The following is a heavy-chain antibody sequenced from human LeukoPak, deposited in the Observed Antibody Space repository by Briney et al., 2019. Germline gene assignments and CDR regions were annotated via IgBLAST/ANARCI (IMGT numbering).Heavy chain of an antibody. V-gene: IGHV3-30*03. D-gene: IGHD4-17*01. CDR1: GFTFSSYG. CDR2: ISYDGSNK. Sequence: PGGSLRLSCAASGFTFSSYGMHWVRQAPGKGLERVAVISYDGSNKYYAGSVKGRFTISRDNSKNTLYLQMNSLRVEDTALYYCARPTGSYGFDIWGQGAMVTVSS. J-gene: IGHJ3*02. CDR3: ARPTGSYGFDI.